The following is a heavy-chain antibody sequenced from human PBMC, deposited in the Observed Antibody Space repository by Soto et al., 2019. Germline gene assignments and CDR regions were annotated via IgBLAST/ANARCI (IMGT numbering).Heavy chain of an antibody. CDR2: IHAGNGNT. V-gene: IGHV1-3*01. CDR1: GYTFTNYA. D-gene: IGHD3-3*01. Sequence: ASVKVSCKASGYTFTNYAIHWVRQAPGQRLEWMGWIHAGNGNTKYSQKFQGRVTIIRDTSASTAYMELSSLRSEDTAVYYCARGGMTIYYCYDMEVWGQGTTVTVSS. CDR3: ARGGMTIYYCYDMEV. J-gene: IGHJ6*02.